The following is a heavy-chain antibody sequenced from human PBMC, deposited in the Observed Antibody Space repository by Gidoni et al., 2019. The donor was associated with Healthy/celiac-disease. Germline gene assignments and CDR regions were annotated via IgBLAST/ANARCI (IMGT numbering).Heavy chain of an antibody. Sequence: VQLQQCGAGLLTPSETLPRTCAVYGGPFSGYDWSWIREPPGKGLYWSGEINHSGSTNYNPSLKSRVTISVDTSKNQFSLKLSSVTAADTALYYCASPDHSLSSSSYSGMDVWGQGTTVTVSS. CDR3: ASPDHSLSSSSYSGMDV. CDR2: INHSGST. V-gene: IGHV4-34*01. J-gene: IGHJ6*02. D-gene: IGHD6-6*01. CDR1: GGPFSGYD.